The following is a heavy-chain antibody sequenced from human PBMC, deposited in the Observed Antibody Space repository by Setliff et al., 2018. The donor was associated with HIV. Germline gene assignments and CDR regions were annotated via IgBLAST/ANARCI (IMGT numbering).Heavy chain of an antibody. CDR2: SNPNSGGT. D-gene: IGHD2-2*01. Sequence: ASVKVSCKASGYTFTGYYMHWVRQAPGQGLEWMGWSNPNSGGTTYAQKFQGRVTMTRDTSISTAYMEVSRLRSDDTAVYYCARDHCSSSGCYEYSYNGMDVWGQGTTVTVSS. V-gene: IGHV1-2*02. CDR3: ARDHCSSSGCYEYSYNGMDV. J-gene: IGHJ6*02. CDR1: GYTFTGYY.